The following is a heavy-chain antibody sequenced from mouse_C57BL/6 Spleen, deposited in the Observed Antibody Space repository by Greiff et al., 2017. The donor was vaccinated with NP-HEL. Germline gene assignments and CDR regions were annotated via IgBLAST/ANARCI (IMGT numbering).Heavy chain of an antibody. Sequence: EVMLVESGGGLVQPGESLKLSCESYEYEFPSHDMSWVRKTPAKRLELVAAINSDGGSTYYPDTMERRFIISRDNTKKTLYLQKSRLMSEDTALYYCARQSSYVGYAMDYWGQGTSVTVSS. CDR1: EYEFPSHD. CDR2: INSDGGST. V-gene: IGHV5-2*03. D-gene: IGHD1-1*01. J-gene: IGHJ4*01. CDR3: ARQSSYVGYAMDY.